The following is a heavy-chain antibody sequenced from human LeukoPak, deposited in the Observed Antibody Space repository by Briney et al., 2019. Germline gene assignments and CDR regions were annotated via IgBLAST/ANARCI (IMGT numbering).Heavy chain of an antibody. Sequence: SETLSLTCTVSGGSISSYYWSWIRQPPEKGLEWIGYIYYSGSTNYNPSLKSRVTISVDTSKNQFSLKLSSVTAADTAVYYCARHRGYYYDTFDYWGQGTLVTVSS. D-gene: IGHD3-22*01. CDR2: IYYSGST. V-gene: IGHV4-59*08. CDR1: GGSISSYY. CDR3: ARHRGYYYDTFDY. J-gene: IGHJ4*02.